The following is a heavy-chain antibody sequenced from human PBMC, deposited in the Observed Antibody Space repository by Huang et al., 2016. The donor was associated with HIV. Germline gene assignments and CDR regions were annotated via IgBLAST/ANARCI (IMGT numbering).Heavy chain of an antibody. J-gene: IGHJ3*02. CDR3: SKEKYSSDWYRQPRLENDAREI. D-gene: IGHD6-19*01. CDR1: GFTFKDAW. V-gene: IGHV3-15*01. CDR2: IKSNADGGNR. Sequence: EVQLVESGGQLVKSGRSIRLACFASGFTFKDAWMSWVRQVPGWGVEWGCRIKSNADGGNRDYDATVKGRCVLSRDDPRNMGYLHMNRMKTEDTAVYYCSKEKYSSDWYRQPRLENDAREIWGQGTMVTVAS.